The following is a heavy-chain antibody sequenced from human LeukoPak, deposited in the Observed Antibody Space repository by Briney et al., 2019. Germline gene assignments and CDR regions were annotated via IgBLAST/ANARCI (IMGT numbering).Heavy chain of an antibody. CDR2: ISSSSSYI. CDR1: GFTFSSYS. V-gene: IGHV3-21*01. D-gene: IGHD4-17*01. J-gene: IGHJ5*02. CDR3: ARGPVTTGFDWFDP. Sequence: GGSLRLSCAASGFTFSSYSMNWVRQAPGKGLEWVSSISSSSSYIYYADSVKGRFTISRDNAKNSLYLQMYSLRAEDTAVYYCARGPVTTGFDWFDPWGQGTLVTVSS.